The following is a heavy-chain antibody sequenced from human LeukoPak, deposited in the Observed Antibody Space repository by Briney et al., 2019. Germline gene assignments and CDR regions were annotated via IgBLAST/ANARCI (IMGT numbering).Heavy chain of an antibody. D-gene: IGHD1-1*01. CDR2: ISSSSSYI. J-gene: IGHJ3*02. Sequence: GGSLRLSCAASGFTFSSYSMNWVRQAPGKGLEWVSSISSSSSYIYYADSVKGRFTISRDNAKNSLYLQMNSLRAEDTAVYYCARDSTGTEAFDIWGQGTMVTVSS. CDR1: GFTFSSYS. CDR3: ARDSTGTEAFDI. V-gene: IGHV3-21*01.